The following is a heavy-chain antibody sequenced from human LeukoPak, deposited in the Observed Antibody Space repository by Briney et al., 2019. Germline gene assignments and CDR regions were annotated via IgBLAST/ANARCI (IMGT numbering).Heavy chain of an antibody. CDR2: ISGSGGST. CDR3: AKGDIVVVPAAMDNY. J-gene: IGHJ4*02. CDR1: GFTFSSYA. Sequence: GGSLRLSCAASGFTFSSYAMSWVRQAPGKGLGWVSAISGSGGSTYYADSVKGRFTISRDNSKNTLYLQMNSLRAEDTAVYYCAKGDIVVVPAAMDNYWGQGTLVTVSS. D-gene: IGHD2-2*01. V-gene: IGHV3-23*01.